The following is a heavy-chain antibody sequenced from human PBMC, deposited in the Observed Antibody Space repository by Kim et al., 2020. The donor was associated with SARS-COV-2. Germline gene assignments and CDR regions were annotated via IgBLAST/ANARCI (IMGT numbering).Heavy chain of an antibody. V-gene: IGHV1-69*13. Sequence: SVKVSCKASGGTFSSYAISWVRQAPGQGLEWMGGIIPIFGTANYAQKFQGRVTITADESTSTAYMELSSLRSEDTAVYYCARDKGVEYSSGWYGGYYYYGMDVWGQGTTVTVSS. CDR3: ARDKGVEYSSGWYGGYYYYGMDV. CDR2: IIPIFGTA. J-gene: IGHJ6*02. D-gene: IGHD6-19*01. CDR1: GGTFSSYA.